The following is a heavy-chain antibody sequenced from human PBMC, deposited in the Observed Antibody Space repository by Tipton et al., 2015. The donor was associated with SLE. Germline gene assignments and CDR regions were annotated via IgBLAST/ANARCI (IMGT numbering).Heavy chain of an antibody. CDR2: IDYSGST. Sequence: LRLSCTVSGGSVSSGSYYWSWIRQPPGKGLEWIGYIDYSGSTNYNPSIKSRVTISVDTSKRQFSLKLGSVTAADTAVYYCARGPQRGNSYGPDYWGQGTLVTVSS. V-gene: IGHV4-61*01. CDR3: ARGPQRGNSYGPDY. CDR1: GGSVSSGSYY. J-gene: IGHJ4*02. D-gene: IGHD5-18*01.